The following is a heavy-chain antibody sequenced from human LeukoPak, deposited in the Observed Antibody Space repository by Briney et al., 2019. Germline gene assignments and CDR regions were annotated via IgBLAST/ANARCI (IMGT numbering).Heavy chain of an antibody. J-gene: IGHJ4*02. Sequence: GASVKVSCKVSGYTLTELSMHWVRQAPGKGLEGMGGFDPEDGETIYAQKFQGRVTMTEDTSTDTAYMELSSMRSEDTAVYYCATVVTAADAWYFDYWGQGTLVTVSS. CDR2: FDPEDGET. CDR3: ATVVTAADAWYFDY. V-gene: IGHV1-24*01. D-gene: IGHD2-2*01. CDR1: GYTLTELS.